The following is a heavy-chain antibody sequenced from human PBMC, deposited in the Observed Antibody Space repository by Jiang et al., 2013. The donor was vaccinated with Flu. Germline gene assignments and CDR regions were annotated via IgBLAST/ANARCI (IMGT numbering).Heavy chain of an antibody. Sequence: SLTCAVSGGSISSSNWWSWVRQPPGKGLEWIGEIYHSGSTNYNPSLKSRVTISVDKSKNQFSLKLSSVTAADTAVYYCARVSNYYGSGSYADYWGQGTLVTVSS. V-gene: IGHV4-4*02. D-gene: IGHD3-10*01. CDR2: IYHSGST. CDR3: ARVSNYYGSGSYADY. J-gene: IGHJ4*02. CDR1: GGSISSSNW.